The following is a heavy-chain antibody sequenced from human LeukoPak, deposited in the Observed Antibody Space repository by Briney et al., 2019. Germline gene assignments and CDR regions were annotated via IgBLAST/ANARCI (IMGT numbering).Heavy chain of an antibody. Sequence: GGSLRLSCAASGFTFSSYSMNWVRQAPGKGLEWVSSISSSSSYIYYADSVKGRFTISRDNAKNSLYLQMNSLRAEDTAVYYYARDLNQLLYRLYYYYGMDVWGQGTTVTVSS. CDR3: ARDLNQLLYRLYYYYGMDV. CDR2: ISSSSSYI. CDR1: GFTFSSYS. V-gene: IGHV3-21*01. J-gene: IGHJ6*02. D-gene: IGHD2-2*02.